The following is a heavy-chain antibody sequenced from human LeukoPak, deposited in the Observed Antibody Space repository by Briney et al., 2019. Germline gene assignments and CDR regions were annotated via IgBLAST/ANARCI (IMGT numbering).Heavy chain of an antibody. D-gene: IGHD3-10*01. CDR3: ARVSTWFGEFFQH. V-gene: IGHV4-39*07. CDR2: IFHSGST. Sequence: SETLSLTCTVSGASLSSSSFYWGWIRQPPGKGLEWIGSIFHSGSTYYNPSLKSRVTISVDTSKNQFSLKLSSVTAADTAVYYCARVSTWFGEFFQHWGQGTLVTVSS. J-gene: IGHJ1*01. CDR1: GASLSSSSFY.